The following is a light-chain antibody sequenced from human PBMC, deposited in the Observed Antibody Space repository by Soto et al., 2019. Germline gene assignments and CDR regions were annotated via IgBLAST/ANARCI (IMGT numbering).Light chain of an antibody. J-gene: IGLJ1*01. CDR2: DVS. Sequence: QSVLTQPASVSGSPGQSITISCTGTSNDVGGYNYVSWYQQYPDKAPTLIIYDVSNRPSGVSTRFSGSKSGNRASLTISGLQAEVDADYYCRSYTTTTPSSVFGTATKVTVL. CDR3: RSYTTTTPSSV. CDR1: SNDVGGYNY. V-gene: IGLV2-14*01.